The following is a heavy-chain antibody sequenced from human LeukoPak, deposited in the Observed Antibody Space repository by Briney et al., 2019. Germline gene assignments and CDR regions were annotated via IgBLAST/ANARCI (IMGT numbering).Heavy chain of an antibody. CDR2: VSGSGGGT. J-gene: IGHJ4*02. CDR3: AKSGLIRSSGWYGGSNFDY. V-gene: IGHV3-23*01. Sequence: GRSLRLSCAASGFTFSSYAMSWVRQAPGKGLEWVSGVSGSGGGTYYADSVKGRFTIPRDNSKNTLYRQMNSLRAEAAAVYCCAKSGLIRSSGWYGGSNFDYWGQGALVTVSS. D-gene: IGHD6-19*01. CDR1: GFTFSSYA.